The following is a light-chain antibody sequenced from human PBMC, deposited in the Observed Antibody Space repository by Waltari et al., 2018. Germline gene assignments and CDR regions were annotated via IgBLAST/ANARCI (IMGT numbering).Light chain of an antibody. V-gene: IGKV4-1*01. J-gene: IGKJ4*01. CDR2: WAS. CDR3: QRYYNTPLT. CDR1: QSLLFTSNNKNY. Sequence: DIVMTQSPDSLAVSLGERATINCRSSQSLLFTSNNKNYLSWYQKKAGQPPRLLLYWASTRESGVPDRFSGGGSVTEFTLSISSLQAEDVAVYYCQRYYNTPLTFGGGTKVDI.